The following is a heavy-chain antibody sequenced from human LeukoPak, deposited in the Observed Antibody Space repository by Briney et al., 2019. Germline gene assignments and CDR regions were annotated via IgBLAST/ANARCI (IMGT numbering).Heavy chain of an antibody. D-gene: IGHD1-26*01. CDR3: ARDMKRSRARWENLGFDP. V-gene: IGHV1-18*01. Sequence: ASLKVSCKASGYSFSAYSVSWVRQAPGQGLEWMAMITVYNNKTDFSQKVEDRLTMTTDTSTSTAYMELKSLTSDDTAVYYCARDMKRSRARWENLGFDPWGQGTLVTVSS. J-gene: IGHJ5*02. CDR1: GYSFSAYS. CDR2: ITVYNNKT.